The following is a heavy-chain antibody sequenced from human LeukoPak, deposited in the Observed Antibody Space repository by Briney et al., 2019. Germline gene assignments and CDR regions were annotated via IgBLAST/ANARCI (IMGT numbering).Heavy chain of an antibody. J-gene: IGHJ5*02. Sequence: ASVKVSCKASGYTFTSYDINWVRQATGQGLEWMGWMNPTSGNTGYAQKFQGRVTMTRNTSISTAYMELSSLRSEDTAVYYCARGEKYYDFWSGYYTGCWFDPWGQGTLVTVSS. V-gene: IGHV1-8*01. CDR1: GYTFTSYD. CDR3: ARGEKYYDFWSGYYTGCWFDP. D-gene: IGHD3-3*01. CDR2: MNPTSGNT.